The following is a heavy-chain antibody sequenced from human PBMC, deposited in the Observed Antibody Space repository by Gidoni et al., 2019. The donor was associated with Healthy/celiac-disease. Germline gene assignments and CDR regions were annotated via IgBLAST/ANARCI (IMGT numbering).Heavy chain of an antibody. D-gene: IGHD2-2*01. Sequence: QVQLVQSGAEVKNPGSSVKASCKASGGTFSSYAIRWVRQAPGQGLEWMGGIIPIFGTANYAQKFQGRVTITADESTSTAYMELSSLRSEETAVYYCARGELGYCSSTSCRRYYYGMDVWGQGTTVTVSS. CDR3: ARGELGYCSSTSCRRYYYGMDV. CDR1: GGTFSSYA. V-gene: IGHV1-69*01. CDR2: IIPIFGTA. J-gene: IGHJ6*02.